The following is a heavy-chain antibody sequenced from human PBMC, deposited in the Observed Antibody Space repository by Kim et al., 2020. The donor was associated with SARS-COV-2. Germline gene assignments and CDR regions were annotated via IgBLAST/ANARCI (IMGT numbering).Heavy chain of an antibody. D-gene: IGHD6-13*01. CDR3: AKVAAAGLYYFDY. CDR1: GFTFDDYA. Sequence: GGSLRLSCAASGFTFDDYAMHWVRQAPGKGLEWVSGISWNSGSIGYADSVKGRFTISRDNAKNSLYLQMNSLRAEDTALYYCAKVAAAGLYYFDYWGQGTLVTVSS. V-gene: IGHV3-9*01. J-gene: IGHJ4*02. CDR2: ISWNSGSI.